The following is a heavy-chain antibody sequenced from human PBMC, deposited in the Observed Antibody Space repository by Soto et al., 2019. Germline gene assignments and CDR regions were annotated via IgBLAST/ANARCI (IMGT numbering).Heavy chain of an antibody. D-gene: IGHD1-1*01. CDR2: ITVYNGNT. Sequence: ASVKVSCKASGYTFSSYGIGWVRQAPGQGLEYLGWITVYNGNTNYAQKFQGRVTMTTDTSTSTAYMELKSLRSDDTAIYYCARWLQLRPLDYWGQGTLVTVSS. V-gene: IGHV1-18*01. J-gene: IGHJ4*02. CDR1: GYTFSSYG. CDR3: ARWLQLRPLDY.